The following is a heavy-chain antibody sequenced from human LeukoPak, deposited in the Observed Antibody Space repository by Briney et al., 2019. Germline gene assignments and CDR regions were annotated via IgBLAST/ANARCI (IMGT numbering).Heavy chain of an antibody. V-gene: IGHV4-39*01. J-gene: IGHJ4*02. D-gene: IGHD6-13*01. Sequence: SGTLSLTCTVSGGSISSSSYYWGWIRQPPGKGLEWIGSIYYSGSTYYNPSLKSRVTISVDTSKNQFSLKLSSVTAADTAVYYSAAIPGYSSSWLIIWGQGTLVTVSS. CDR3: AAIPGYSSSWLII. CDR1: GGSISSSSYY. CDR2: IYYSGST.